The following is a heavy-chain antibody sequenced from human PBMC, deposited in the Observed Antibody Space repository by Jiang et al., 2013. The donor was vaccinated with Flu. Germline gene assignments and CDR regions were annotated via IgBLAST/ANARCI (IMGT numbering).Heavy chain of an antibody. V-gene: IGHV3-33*03. CDR1: GFTFSSYG. J-gene: IGHJ6*02. CDR2: IWYDGSNK. Sequence: LSCAASGFTFSSYGMHWVRQAPGKGLEWVAVIWYDGSNKYYADSVKGRFTIFRDNAKNSLYLQMNSPRAEDTALYYCAKEQYYGSGRLKYGMDVWGQGTTVTVSS. CDR3: AKEQYYGSGRLKYGMDV. D-gene: IGHD3-10*01.